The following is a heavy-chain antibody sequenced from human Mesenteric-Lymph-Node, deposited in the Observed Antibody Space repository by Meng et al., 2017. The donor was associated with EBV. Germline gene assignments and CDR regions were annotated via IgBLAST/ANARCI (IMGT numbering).Heavy chain of an antibody. Sequence: EVQLVESGGGLVKPGGSLRLSCAASGFSFSSYNMNWVRQAPGKGLEWVSCISSSSSHIYYADSVKGRFTIYRDNAKNSLYLQMNNLRAEDTAIYYCAGDPGVDYWGQGPLVTVAS. CDR2: ISSSSSHI. D-gene: IGHD4-17*01. CDR1: GFSFSSYN. J-gene: IGHJ4*02. CDR3: AGDPGVDY. V-gene: IGHV3-21*01.